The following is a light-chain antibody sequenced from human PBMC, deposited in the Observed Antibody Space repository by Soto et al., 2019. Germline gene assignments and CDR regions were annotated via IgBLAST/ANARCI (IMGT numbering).Light chain of an antibody. Sequence: QAVVTQEPSLTVSPGGTVTLTCGSSTGAVTSGHYPYWFQQKPGQAPRTLIYDTSNKHSWTPARFSGSLLGDKAALTLSGAQPEDEAGYYCLLSYSGARPVVFGGGTKLTVL. V-gene: IGLV7-46*01. CDR3: LLSYSGARPVV. CDR2: DTS. J-gene: IGLJ2*01. CDR1: TGAVTSGHY.